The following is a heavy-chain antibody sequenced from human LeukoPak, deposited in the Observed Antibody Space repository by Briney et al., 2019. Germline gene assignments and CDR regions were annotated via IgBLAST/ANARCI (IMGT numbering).Heavy chain of an antibody. D-gene: IGHD6-25*01. Sequence: SETLSLTCTVSGVSISNYYWSWIRQPPGKGLEWIGYIHYSGSTNYNPSLKSRVTISVDTSKNQFSLKLSSVTAADTAVYYCATRPRKRYYYYMDVWGKGTTVTVSS. V-gene: IGHV4-59*12. CDR3: ATRPRKRYYYYMDV. J-gene: IGHJ6*03. CDR2: IHYSGST. CDR1: GVSISNYY.